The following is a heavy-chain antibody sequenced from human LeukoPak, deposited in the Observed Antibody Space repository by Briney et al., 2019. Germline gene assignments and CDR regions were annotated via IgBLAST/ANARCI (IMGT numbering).Heavy chain of an antibody. Sequence: GGSLRLSCAASGFTFDDYGMSWVRQAPGKGLEWVSSINWNGDGTGYAQSVKGRFTISRDNAKNTLNLQMNSLRAEDTAVYYCARDLGQYYDTSDNWFDPWGQGTLVTVSS. D-gene: IGHD3-22*01. V-gene: IGHV3-20*04. CDR1: GFTFDDYG. J-gene: IGHJ5*02. CDR3: ARDLGQYYDTSDNWFDP. CDR2: INWNGDGT.